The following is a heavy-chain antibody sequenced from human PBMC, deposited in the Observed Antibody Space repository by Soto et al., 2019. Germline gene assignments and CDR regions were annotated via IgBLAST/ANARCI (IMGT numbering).Heavy chain of an antibody. CDR1: GFTFSSYA. CDR3: AKDHDWDLRGIS. J-gene: IGHJ5*02. V-gene: IGHV3-23*01. Sequence: EVQLLESGGGLLQPGGSLRLSCAASGFTFSSYAMSWVRQAPGKGLEWVSGISGSGGSTYYADSVKGRFTISRDNSKNTLYLQMNSLRAEDTAVYYCAKDHDWDLRGISWGQGTLVTVSS. D-gene: IGHD1-7*01. CDR2: ISGSGGST.